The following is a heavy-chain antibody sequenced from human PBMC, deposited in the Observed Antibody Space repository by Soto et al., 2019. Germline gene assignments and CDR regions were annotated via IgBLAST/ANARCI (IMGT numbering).Heavy chain of an antibody. J-gene: IGHJ5*02. D-gene: IGHD3-9*01. CDR3: ARVFYDLLKKTNWFDP. CDR2: INPNSGGT. CDR1: GYTFTGYY. V-gene: IGHV1-2*02. Sequence: ASVKVSCKAPGYTFTGYYMHWVRQAPGQGLEWMGWINPNSGGTNYAQKFQGRVTMTRDTSISTAYMELSRLRSDDTAVYYCARVFYDLLKKTNWFDPWGQGTLVTVSS.